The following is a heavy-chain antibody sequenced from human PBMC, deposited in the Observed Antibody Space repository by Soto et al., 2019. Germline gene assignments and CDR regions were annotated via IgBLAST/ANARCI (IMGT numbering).Heavy chain of an antibody. J-gene: IGHJ3*01. CDR1: GGTFSTYI. Sequence: QVQLVQSGAEVRKPGSSVKVSCKAPGGTFSTYIISWVRQAPGQGLEWMGRIIPIPDITNYAQKFPGRVTVTADRSTSTAYMELTSLKSDDTAVYYCARDRITTRWDAFDLWGQGTMVTVSS. CDR2: IIPIPDIT. CDR3: ARDRITTRWDAFDL. V-gene: IGHV1-69*08. D-gene: IGHD3-3*01.